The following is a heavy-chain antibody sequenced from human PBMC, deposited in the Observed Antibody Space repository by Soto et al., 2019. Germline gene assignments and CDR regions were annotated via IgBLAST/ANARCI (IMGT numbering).Heavy chain of an antibody. V-gene: IGHV3-7*01. Sequence: GGSLRLSCAASGFTFSSYWMSWVRQAPGKGLEWVANIKQDGSEKYYVDSVKGRFTISRDNAKNSLYLQMNTLRAEDTAVYYCARDRGSGSYYGALDIWGQGTMVTV. CDR1: GFTFSSYW. CDR3: ARDRGSGSYYGALDI. D-gene: IGHD1-26*01. CDR2: IKQDGSEK. J-gene: IGHJ3*02.